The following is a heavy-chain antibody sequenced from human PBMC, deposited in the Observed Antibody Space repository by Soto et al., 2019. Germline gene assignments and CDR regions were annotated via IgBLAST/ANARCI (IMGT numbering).Heavy chain of an antibody. CDR3: AKDPGYYDSSGYRY. V-gene: IGHV3-30*18. CDR1: GFTFSSYG. J-gene: IGHJ4*02. CDR2: ISYDGSNK. Sequence: PGGSLRLSCAASGFTFSSYGMHWVRQAPGKGLEWVAVISYDGSNKHYADSVKGRFNIPRDNSKNTLYLQMNSLRAEDTAVYYCAKDPGYYDSSGYRYWGQGTLVTVSS. D-gene: IGHD3-22*01.